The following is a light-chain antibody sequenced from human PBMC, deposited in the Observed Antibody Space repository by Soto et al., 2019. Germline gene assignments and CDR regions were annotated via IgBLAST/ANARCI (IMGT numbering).Light chain of an antibody. CDR2: RGS. V-gene: IGKV3-20*01. CDR1: QNIRGNE. Sequence: EVVLTQSPGTLSLSPGGRATLSCRASQNIRGNELAWYQQKPGQAPRLLIYRGSSRATGIPDTFSGRGSGTDFTLTISRLEPEDFAVYYCQDYGTSAPWTFGQGTKVEIK. CDR3: QDYGTSAPWT. J-gene: IGKJ1*01.